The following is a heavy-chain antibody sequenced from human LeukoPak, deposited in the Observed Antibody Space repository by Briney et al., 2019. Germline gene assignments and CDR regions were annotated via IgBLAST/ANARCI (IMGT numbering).Heavy chain of an antibody. CDR3: ARGYCSSTSCYPVFDY. D-gene: IGHD2-2*01. J-gene: IGHJ4*02. CDR1: GGSISSGGYY. V-gene: IGHV4-31*03. Sequence: SQTLSLTCTVSGGSISSGGYYWSWIRQHPGKGLEWIGYIYSSGSTYYNPSLKSRVTISVDTSKNQFSLKLSSVTAADTAVYYCARGYCSSTSCYPVFDYWGQGTLVTVSS. CDR2: IYSSGST.